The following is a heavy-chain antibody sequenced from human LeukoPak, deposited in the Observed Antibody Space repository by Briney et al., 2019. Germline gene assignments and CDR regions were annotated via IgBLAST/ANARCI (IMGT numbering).Heavy chain of an antibody. CDR3: AKPISGGLAVTADWFHP. J-gene: IGHJ5*01. V-gene: IGHV3-23*01. CDR2: INANSGTT. D-gene: IGHD6-19*01. Sequence: PGGSLRLSCTASGFAFSVYAMSWLRQPPGKGLEWVSTINANSGTTSYAASVRGRFIISRDNSKNTLYLQLNTLRADDTATYYCAKPISGGLAVTADWFHPWGQGTLVVVSS. CDR1: GFAFSVYA.